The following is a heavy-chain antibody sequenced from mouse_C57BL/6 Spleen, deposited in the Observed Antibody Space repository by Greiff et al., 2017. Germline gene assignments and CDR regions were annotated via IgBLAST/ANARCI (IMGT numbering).Heavy chain of an antibody. CDR3: AGGYSNYDWYCEV. D-gene: IGHD2-5*01. CDR2: ISSGSSTI. Sequence: EVKVVESGGGLVKPGGSLKLSCAASGFTFSDYGMHWVRQAPEKGLEWVAYISSGSSTIYYADTVKGRFTISRDNAKNTLFLQMTSLRSEDTDMYYCAGGYSNYDWYCEVWGTGTTVTVSS. CDR1: GFTFSDYG. V-gene: IGHV5-17*01. J-gene: IGHJ1*03.